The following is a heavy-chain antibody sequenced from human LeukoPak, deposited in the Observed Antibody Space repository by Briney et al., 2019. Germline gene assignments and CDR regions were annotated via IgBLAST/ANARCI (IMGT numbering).Heavy chain of an antibody. D-gene: IGHD6-19*01. CDR2: IYYSGST. Sequence: SETLSLTCTVSGGSISSSSYLWDWIRQPPGKGLDWIGSIYYSGSTYHNPSLKSRVTMSVDTSKNQFSLKLSSVTAADTAVYYCARVRGWEEFDYWGQGTLVTVSS. V-gene: IGHV4-39*01. J-gene: IGHJ4*02. CDR3: ARVRGWEEFDY. CDR1: GGSISSSSYL.